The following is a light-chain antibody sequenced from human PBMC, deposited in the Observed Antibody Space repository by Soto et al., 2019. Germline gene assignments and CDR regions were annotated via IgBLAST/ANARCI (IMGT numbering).Light chain of an antibody. CDR3: QQFNNSPLT. Sequence: EIVLTQSPGTLSLSPGERATLSCRASQSLRNNYLAWYQQKPGQTHRLLIHSASSRATGIPDRFSGSGSGTDFTLTISRLDPEDFAVYYCQQFNNSPLTFGGGTKVEIK. J-gene: IGKJ4*01. V-gene: IGKV3-20*01. CDR2: SAS. CDR1: QSLRNNY.